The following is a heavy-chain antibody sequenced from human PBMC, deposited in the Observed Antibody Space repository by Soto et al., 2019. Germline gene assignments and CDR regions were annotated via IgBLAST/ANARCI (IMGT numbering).Heavy chain of an antibody. CDR2: ISPSDTTI. CDR1: GFTFSSYS. D-gene: IGHD2-21*01. J-gene: IGHJ4*02. CDR3: ARLLYGSGEYVGY. Sequence: EAQLVESGGTLVQPGGSLRLSCVASGFTFSSYSMNWVRQAPGKGLEWVAYISPSDTTIYYADSVKGRFTISRDDSKNSVYLQMNSLRVDDKALYYWARLLYGSGEYVGYWGQGTLVTVSA. V-gene: IGHV3-48*01.